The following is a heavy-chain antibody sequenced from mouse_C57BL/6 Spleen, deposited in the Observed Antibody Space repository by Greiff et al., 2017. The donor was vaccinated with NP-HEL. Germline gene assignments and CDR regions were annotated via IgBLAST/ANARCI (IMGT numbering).Heavy chain of an antibody. CDR2: ISSGGDYI. CDR1: GFTFSSYA. J-gene: IGHJ3*01. D-gene: IGHD1-1*01. Sequence: EVKLMESGEGLVKPGGSLKLSCAASGFTFSSYAMSWVRQTPEKRLEWVAYISSGGDYIYYADTVKGRFTISRDNARNTLYLQMSSLKSEDTAMYYCTRGDYYGSSSAWFAYWGQGTLVTVSA. CDR3: TRGDYYGSSSAWFAY. V-gene: IGHV5-9-1*02.